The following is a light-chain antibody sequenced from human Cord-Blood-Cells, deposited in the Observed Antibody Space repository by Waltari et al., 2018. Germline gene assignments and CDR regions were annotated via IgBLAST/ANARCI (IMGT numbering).Light chain of an antibody. J-gene: IGKJ2*03. V-gene: IGKV3-15*01. CDR1: QSIRSD. Sequence: EIVQTQSPATLSVSPGERAPSSSRATQSIRSDLAMYQQKPGQAPRLLIYGQSTRASGIPARCSGSGSGTEFTLTISSLQSHDFAVNCCQQYTNWLYCFGQGTKLDIK. CDR2: GQS. CDR3: QQYTNWLYC.